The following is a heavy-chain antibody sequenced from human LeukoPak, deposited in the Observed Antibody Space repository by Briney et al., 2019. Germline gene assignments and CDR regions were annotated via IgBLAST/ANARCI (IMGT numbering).Heavy chain of an antibody. V-gene: IGHV3-30*18. D-gene: IGHD2-2*01. J-gene: IGHJ6*02. Sequence: GGSLRLSCAASGFTFSSYGMHWVRQAPGKGLEWVAVISYDGSNKYYADSVKGRFTISRDNSNNTLYLQMKSLRAEDTAVYYCAKDPRYCSSTSCYVDYYYYGMDVWGQGTTVTVSS. CDR3: AKDPRYCSSTSCYVDYYYYGMDV. CDR2: ISYDGSNK. CDR1: GFTFSSYG.